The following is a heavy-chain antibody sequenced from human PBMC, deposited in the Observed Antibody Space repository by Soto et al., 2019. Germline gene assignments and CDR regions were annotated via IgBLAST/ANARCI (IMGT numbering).Heavy chain of an antibody. D-gene: IGHD2-2*01. CDR2: ISHDGQNQ. Sequence: QVQLVESGGGVVPPGRSLKLSCIASGFAFGSHGMHWVRQVSGKGLEWVAVISHDGQNQYYRESVKGRFTISRDNSKNSLFLEVHSLRAEDTAVYYCARERADIVVAPVATSGMDVWGQGTAVTVSS. CDR3: ARERADIVVAPVATSGMDV. CDR1: GFAFGSHG. V-gene: IGHV3-30*03. J-gene: IGHJ6*02.